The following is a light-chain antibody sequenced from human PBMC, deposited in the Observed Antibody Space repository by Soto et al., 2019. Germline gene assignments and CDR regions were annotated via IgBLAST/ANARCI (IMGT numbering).Light chain of an antibody. V-gene: IGKV3-20*01. CDR1: QSVSSSY. J-gene: IGKJ1*01. CDR2: VAS. CDR3: QQYGSSRT. Sequence: EIVLTQSPGTLSLSPGQRATLSCRASQSVSSSYLAWYQQKPGQAPRLLIYVASSRSTGIPDMISGSGSATDFTITISRLEPEDFAVYYWQQYGSSRTFGQGTKVEIK.